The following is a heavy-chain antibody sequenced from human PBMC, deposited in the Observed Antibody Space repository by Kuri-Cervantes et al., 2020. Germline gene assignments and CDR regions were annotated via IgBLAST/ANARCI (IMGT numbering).Heavy chain of an antibody. CDR1: GGSISSYY. V-gene: IGHV4-59*12. CDR2: IYYSGST. CDR3: ARGVGYYYYYYMDV. J-gene: IGHJ6*03. Sequence: SETLSLTCTVSGGSISSYYWSWIRQPPGKGLEWIGYIYYSGSTNYNPSLKSRVTISVDTSKNQFSLKLSSVTAADTAMYYCARGVGYYYYYYMDVWGKGTTVTVSS.